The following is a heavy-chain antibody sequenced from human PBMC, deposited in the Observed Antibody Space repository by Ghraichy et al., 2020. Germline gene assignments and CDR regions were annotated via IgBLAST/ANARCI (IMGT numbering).Heavy chain of an antibody. CDR2: ISSSGSTI. Sequence: GGSLRLSCAASGFTFSDYYMSWIRQAPGKGLEWVSYISSSGSTIYYADSVKGRFTISRDNAKNSLYLQMNSLRAEDTAVYYCVRERRVVPAAILFDPWGQGTLVTVSS. J-gene: IGHJ5*02. D-gene: IGHD2-2*01. V-gene: IGHV3-11*01. CDR1: GFTFSDYY. CDR3: VRERRVVPAAILFDP.